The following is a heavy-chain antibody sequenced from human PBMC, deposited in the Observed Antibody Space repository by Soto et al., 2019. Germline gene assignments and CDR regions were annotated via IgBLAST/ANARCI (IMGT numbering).Heavy chain of an antibody. J-gene: IGHJ4*02. D-gene: IGHD2-8*02. CDR1: GFTVSSYA. Sequence: PGGSLRLSCAASGFTVSSYAVHWVRQAPGKGLEWVAVISYDGSNKYYADSVKGRFTVSRDNSKNTLYLQMSGLRAEDTAVYYCAREYSLAVLAPGYWGQGTLVTVSS. V-gene: IGHV3-30-3*01. CDR2: ISYDGSNK. CDR3: AREYSLAVLAPGY.